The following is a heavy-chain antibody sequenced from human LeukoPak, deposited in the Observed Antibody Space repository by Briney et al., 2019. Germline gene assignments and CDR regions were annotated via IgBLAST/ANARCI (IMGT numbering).Heavy chain of an antibody. CDR3: ARHHGYPRYFFDY. D-gene: IGHD5-18*01. Sequence: SETLSLTCTVSGGSINSRGYYCGWIRQPPGQGLEWIGSIFYSGSTYYNPSLKSRVTISVDTSKNQFSLTVTSVTAADTALYYCARHHGYPRYFFDYWGQGTLVTVSS. V-gene: IGHV4-39*01. CDR1: GGSINSRGYY. CDR2: IFYSGST. J-gene: IGHJ4*02.